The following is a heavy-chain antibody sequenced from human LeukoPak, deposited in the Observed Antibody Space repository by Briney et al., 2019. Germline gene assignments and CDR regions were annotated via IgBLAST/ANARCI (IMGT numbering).Heavy chain of an antibody. V-gene: IGHV3-48*01. CDR2: ISTSSSIK. D-gene: IGHD3-9*01. CDR3: ARTDILTGHLFDY. CDR1: GFSFSTYS. Sequence: GGSLRLSCAASGFSFSTYSMNWVRQAPGKGLEWVSYISTSSSIKYYADSVKGRFTISRDNAKNSLYLQMNSLRAEDTAVYYCARTDILTGHLFDYWGQGTLVTVSS. J-gene: IGHJ4*02.